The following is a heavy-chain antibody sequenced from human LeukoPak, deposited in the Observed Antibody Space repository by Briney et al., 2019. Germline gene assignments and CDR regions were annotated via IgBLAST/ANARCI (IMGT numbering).Heavy chain of an antibody. V-gene: IGHV3-21*01. D-gene: IGHD6-19*01. CDR2: ISSGSSYI. CDR3: ARDPIAVAVVFDY. CDR1: GFTFSSYS. J-gene: IGHJ4*02. Sequence: KSGGSLRLSCAASGFTFSSYSMNWDRQAPGKGLEWVSSISSGSSYIYYADSVKGRFTISRDNAKNSLYLQMNSLRAEDTAVYYCARDPIAVAVVFDYWGQGTLVTVSS.